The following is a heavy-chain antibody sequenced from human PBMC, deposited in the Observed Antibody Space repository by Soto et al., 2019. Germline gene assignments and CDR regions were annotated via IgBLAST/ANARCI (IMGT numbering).Heavy chain of an antibody. CDR3: ARRGDYYDSSGDANDI. D-gene: IGHD3-22*01. CDR2: INHSGST. CDR1: GGSFSGYY. V-gene: IGHV4-34*01. Sequence: QVQVQQWGAGLLKPSETLSLTCAVYGGSFSGYYWSWIRQPPEKGLECIEEINHSGSTNYNPSLKSRDTISLDTSKNQFSLKLTSVTAADTAVYYCARRGDYYDSSGDANDIWGQGTMVPVSS. J-gene: IGHJ3*02.